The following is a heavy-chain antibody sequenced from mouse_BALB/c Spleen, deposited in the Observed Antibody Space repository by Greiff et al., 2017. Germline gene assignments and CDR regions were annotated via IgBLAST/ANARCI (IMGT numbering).Heavy chain of an antibody. CDR2: IWAGGST. Sequence: QVQLKESGPGLVAPSQSLSITCTVSGFSLTSYGVHWVRQPPGKGLEWLGVIWAGGSTNYNSALMSRLSISKDNSKSQVFLKMNSLQTDDTAMYYCARGLSYGSSYWFAYWGQGTLVTVSA. J-gene: IGHJ3*01. V-gene: IGHV2-9*02. CDR3: ARGLSYGSSYWFAY. D-gene: IGHD1-1*01. CDR1: GFSLTSYG.